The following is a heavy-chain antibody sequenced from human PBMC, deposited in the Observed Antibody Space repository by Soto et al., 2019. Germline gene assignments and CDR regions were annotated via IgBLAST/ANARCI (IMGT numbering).Heavy chain of an antibody. V-gene: IGHV1-46*01. CDR3: ARWLLPYYFDY. J-gene: IGHJ4*02. CDR2: INPSGGST. D-gene: IGHD2-15*01. Sequence: GASVKVSCKASGYTFTSYYMHWVRQAPGQGLEWMGIINPSGGSTSYAQKFQGRVTMTRDTSTSTVYMELSSLRSEDTAVYYYARWLLPYYFDYWGQGTLVTVSS. CDR1: GYTFTSYY.